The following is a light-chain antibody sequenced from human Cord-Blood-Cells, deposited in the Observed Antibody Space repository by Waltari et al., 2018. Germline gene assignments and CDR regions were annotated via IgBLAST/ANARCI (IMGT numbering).Light chain of an antibody. V-gene: IGKV3-20*01. CDR1: QRVSSSY. Sequence: EIVLTQSPGTMSLSPGERATLSCRASQRVSSSYLAWDQQKPGQAPRLLIYGASSRATGIPDRFSGSGSGTDFTLTISRLEPEDLAVYYCQQYGSSPKVTFGQGTRLEIK. J-gene: IGKJ5*01. CDR3: QQYGSSPKVT. CDR2: GAS.